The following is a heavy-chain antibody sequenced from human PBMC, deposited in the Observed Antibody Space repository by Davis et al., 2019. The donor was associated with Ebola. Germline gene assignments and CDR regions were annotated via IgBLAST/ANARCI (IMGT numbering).Heavy chain of an antibody. CDR1: GYTFTSYV. CDR3: AREGDYGDYVGDWFDP. V-gene: IGHV1-69*05. Sequence: SVTVSCMASGYTFTSYVISWVRQAPRQGLEWMGGIIPIFGTANYAQKFQGRVTITRDTSASTAYMELSSLRSEDTAVYYCAREGDYGDYVGDWFDPWGQGTLVTVSS. J-gene: IGHJ5*02. CDR2: IIPIFGTA. D-gene: IGHD4-17*01.